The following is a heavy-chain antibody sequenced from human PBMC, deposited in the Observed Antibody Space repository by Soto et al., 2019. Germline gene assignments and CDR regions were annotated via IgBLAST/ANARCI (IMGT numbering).Heavy chain of an antibody. V-gene: IGHV2-5*02. J-gene: IGHJ4*02. CDR2: IYWDDDK. D-gene: IGHD5-12*01. Sequence: QITLKESGPTLVKPTQTLTLTCTFSGFSLSTTRVGVGWIRQPPGKALEWLALIYWDDDKRYSPFLKSRLTITNDTSKNQVVLTLTSMDPMDTATSFCAHTLVAVSGYYFDYWGRGTLVTVSS. CDR1: GFSLSTTRVG. CDR3: AHTLVAVSGYYFDY.